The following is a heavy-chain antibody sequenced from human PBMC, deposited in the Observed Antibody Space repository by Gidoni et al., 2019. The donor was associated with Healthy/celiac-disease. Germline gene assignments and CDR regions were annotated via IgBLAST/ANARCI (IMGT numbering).Heavy chain of an antibody. Sequence: QVQLGESGGGVVQPGRSRRLSCAGSGVTFSSYGMHWVRQAPGKGLEWVAVILYDGSNKYYADSVKGRFTISRDNSKNTLYLQMNSLRAEDTAVYYCARDQTGSRPSLLDYWGQGTLVTVSS. V-gene: IGHV3-33*01. CDR1: GVTFSSYG. D-gene: IGHD2-15*01. CDR2: ILYDGSNK. CDR3: ARDQTGSRPSLLDY. J-gene: IGHJ4*02.